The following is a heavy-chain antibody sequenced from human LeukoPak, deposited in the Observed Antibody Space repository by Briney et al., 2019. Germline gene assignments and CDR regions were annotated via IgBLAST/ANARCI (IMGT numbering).Heavy chain of an antibody. V-gene: IGHV3-23*01. CDR2: ISGSGGST. Sequence: PGGSLRLSCAASGFTFSSYGMSWVRQAPGKGLEWVSAISGSGGSTYYADSVKGRFTISRDNSKNTLYLQMNSLRAEDTAVYYCAKDRRITGTTFLDYWGQGTLVTVSS. J-gene: IGHJ4*02. CDR1: GFTFSSYG. CDR3: AKDRRITGTTFLDY. D-gene: IGHD1-20*01.